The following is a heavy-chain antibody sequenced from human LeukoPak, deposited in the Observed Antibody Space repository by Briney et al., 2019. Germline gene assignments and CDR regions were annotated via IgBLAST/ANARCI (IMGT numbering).Heavy chain of an antibody. D-gene: IGHD3-3*01. V-gene: IGHV3-30*04. CDR1: GFTFSSYA. CDR3: AKDNTHYDFWSGYAH. Sequence: PGGSLRLSCAASGFTFSSYAMHWVRQAPGKGLEWVAVISYDGSNKYYADSVKGRFTISRDNSKNTLYLQMNSLRAEDTAVYYCAKDNTHYDFWSGYAHWGQGTLVTVSS. CDR2: ISYDGSNK. J-gene: IGHJ4*02.